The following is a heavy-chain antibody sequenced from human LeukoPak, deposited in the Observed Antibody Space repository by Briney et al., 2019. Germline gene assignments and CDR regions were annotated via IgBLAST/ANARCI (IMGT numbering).Heavy chain of an antibody. Sequence: SQTLSLTCAISGDSVSSNSAAWNWIRQSPSRGLEWLGRTYYRSKWYNDYAVSVKSRITINPDTSKNRFSLQLNSVTPEDTAVYYCARGYSSSSLYYYYYYMDVWGKGTTVTVSS. CDR2: TYYRSKWYN. J-gene: IGHJ6*03. D-gene: IGHD6-6*01. CDR1: GDSVSSNSAA. CDR3: ARGYSSSSLYYYYYYMDV. V-gene: IGHV6-1*01.